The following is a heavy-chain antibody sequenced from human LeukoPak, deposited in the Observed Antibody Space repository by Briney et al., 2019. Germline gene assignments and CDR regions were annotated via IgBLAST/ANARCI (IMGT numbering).Heavy chain of an antibody. CDR3: ARGLYGGYVNY. CDR2: IYHSGST. J-gene: IGHJ4*02. V-gene: IGHV4-61*01. CDR1: GGSVSSGSYY. Sequence: SETLSLTCTVSGGSVSSGSYYWSWLRQPPGKGLEWIGYIYHSGSTNYNPSLKSRVTISVDTSKNQFSLKLSSVTAADTAVYYCARGLYGGYVNYWGQGTLVTVSS. D-gene: IGHD4/OR15-4a*01.